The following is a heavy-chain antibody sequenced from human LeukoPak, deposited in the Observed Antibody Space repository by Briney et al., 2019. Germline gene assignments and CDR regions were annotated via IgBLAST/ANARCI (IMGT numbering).Heavy chain of an antibody. CDR1: GDSISSGDYS. J-gene: IGHJ4*02. V-gene: IGHV4-30-2*01. D-gene: IGHD4-11*01. CDR2: IYHSGST. Sequence: SQTLSLTCAVSGDSISSGDYSWNWIRQPPGKGLEWIGYIYHSGSTYYNPSLKSRVTISVDTSKNQFSLKLSSVTAADTAVYYCARCTVTTGAFDYWGQGTLVTVSS. CDR3: ARCTVTTGAFDY.